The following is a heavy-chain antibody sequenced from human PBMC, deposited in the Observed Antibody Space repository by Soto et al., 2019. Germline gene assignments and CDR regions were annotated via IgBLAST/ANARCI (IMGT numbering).Heavy chain of an antibody. CDR1: GFTVRSFT. CDR3: TRDASRDSSARGWFDP. CDR2: ISSNSAYI. Sequence: LRLSCAASGFTVRSFTMNWGRQAPGKGLEWVSTISSNSAYIYYTDALRGRFTISRDNAKNSLHLQMNSLRAEDTAVYYCTRDASRDSSARGWFDPWGPGTLVTVSS. D-gene: IGHD6-13*01. V-gene: IGHV3-21*01. J-gene: IGHJ5*02.